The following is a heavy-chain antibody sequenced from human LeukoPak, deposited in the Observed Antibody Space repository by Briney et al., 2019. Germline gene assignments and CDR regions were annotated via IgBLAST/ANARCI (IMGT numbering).Heavy chain of an antibody. J-gene: IGHJ3*02. CDR3: AEAYYYGSGSPSAFDI. CDR1: GYTFTSYD. V-gene: IGHV1-8*01. CDR2: MNPNSGNT. D-gene: IGHD3-10*01. Sequence: GASVKVSCKASGYTFTSYDINWVRQATGQGLEWMGWMNPNSGNTGYAQKFQGRVTVTRNTSISTAYMELSSLRSEDTAVYYCAEAYYYGSGSPSAFDIWGQGTMVTVSS.